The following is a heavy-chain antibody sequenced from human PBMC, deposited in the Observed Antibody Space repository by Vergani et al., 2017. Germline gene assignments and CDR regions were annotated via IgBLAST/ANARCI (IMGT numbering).Heavy chain of an antibody. CDR1: GFTFSSYA. D-gene: IGHD2-8*01. CDR2: INGRGSST. V-gene: IGHV3-23*01. J-gene: IGHJ6*03. Sequence: EVQLLESGGRLVQPGGSLRLSCATSGFTFSSYAMSWVRQAPGKGLEWVSAINGRGSSTYYADSVKGRFTISRDNSKNTLYLQMNNLRAADTAVYYCARSGYCAHGVCYMTYYYYMDVWGKGTAVTVSS. CDR3: ARSGYCAHGVCYMTYYYYMDV.